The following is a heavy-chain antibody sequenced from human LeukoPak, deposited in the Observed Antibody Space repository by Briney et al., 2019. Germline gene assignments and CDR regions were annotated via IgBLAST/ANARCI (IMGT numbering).Heavy chain of an antibody. D-gene: IGHD1-26*01. CDR3: ARDSPISGSYYGGLGY. CDR2: INPSGGST. J-gene: IGHJ4*02. V-gene: IGHV1-46*01. Sequence: GASVKVSCKASGYTFTSYYMHWVRQAPGQGLEWMGIINPSGGSTSYAQKFQGRVTMTRDTSTSTVYMELSSLRPEDTAVYYCARDSPISGSYYGGLGYWGQGTLVTVSS. CDR1: GYTFTSYY.